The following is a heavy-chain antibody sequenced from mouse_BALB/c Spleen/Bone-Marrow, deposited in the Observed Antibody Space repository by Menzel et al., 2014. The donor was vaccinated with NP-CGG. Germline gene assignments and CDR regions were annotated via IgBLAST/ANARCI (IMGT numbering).Heavy chain of an antibody. CDR3: ARVGSYNVYFDY. CDR2: INSNGGCT. CDR1: GFTFGIYA. D-gene: IGHD1-3*01. J-gene: IGHJ2*01. Sequence: EVKLVESGGGLVQPGGSLKLSCAASGFTFGIYAMSWVRQTPDKRLELVATINSNGGCTYYPDSVRGRFTISRDNARNPLFQQMSSLKSEDAAMYYCARVGSYNVYFDYWGQGTTLTVSS. V-gene: IGHV5-6-3*01.